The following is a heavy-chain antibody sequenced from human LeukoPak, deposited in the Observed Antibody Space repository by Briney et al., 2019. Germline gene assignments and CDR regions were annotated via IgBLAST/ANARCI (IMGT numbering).Heavy chain of an antibody. V-gene: IGHV3-30*02. D-gene: IGHD6-13*01. CDR1: GFTFSSYG. CDR3: AKTAGSSWGFFDY. Sequence: GGSLRLSCAASGFTFSSYGIHWVRQAPGKGLEWVAFIRSDGSIKYYADSVKGRFTTSRDNSKNTLYLEINSRRADDTAIYYCAKTAGSSWGFFDYWGQGTLVTVSS. CDR2: IRSDGSIK. J-gene: IGHJ4*02.